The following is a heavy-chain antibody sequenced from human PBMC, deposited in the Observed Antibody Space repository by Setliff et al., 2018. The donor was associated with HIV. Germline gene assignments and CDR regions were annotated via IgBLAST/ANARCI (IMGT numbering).Heavy chain of an antibody. V-gene: IGHV1-69*06. CDR1: GGAFTNYA. D-gene: IGHD4-4*01. Sequence: SVKVSCKASGGAFTNYAFSWVRQAPGQGLEWMGRIIPVYGTTDYAPQFQGRVTMTADKSRSTVYVDLNNLRSDDTATYYCAPDFSDNWFDPWGQGTLVTVSS. J-gene: IGHJ5*02. CDR3: APDFSDNWFDP. CDR2: IIPVYGTT.